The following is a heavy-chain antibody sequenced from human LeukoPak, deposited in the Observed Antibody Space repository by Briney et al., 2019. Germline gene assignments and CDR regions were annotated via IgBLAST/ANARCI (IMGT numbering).Heavy chain of an antibody. Sequence: SETLSLTCTVSGGSISSYYWSWIRQPPGKGLEGIGYIYYSGSTNYNPSLKSRVTISVDTSKNQFSLKLSSVTAADTAVYYCAGATMVRGTADWFDPWGQGTLVTVSS. CDR3: AGATMVRGTADWFDP. J-gene: IGHJ5*02. CDR1: GGSISSYY. V-gene: IGHV4-59*01. CDR2: IYYSGST. D-gene: IGHD3-10*01.